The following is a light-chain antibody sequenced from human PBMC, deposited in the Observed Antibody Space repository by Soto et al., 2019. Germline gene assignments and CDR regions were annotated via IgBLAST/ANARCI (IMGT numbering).Light chain of an antibody. CDR3: QQRGTWPPT. CDR1: RSVDTY. CDR2: DAS. Sequence: EIVLTQSPATLSLSPGESATLSCTTNRSVDTYFAWYQQKRGLAPRLLIYDASNRAIGIPARFSGRGSETDFSLTISSLEPEDFAIYFCQQRGTWPPTFGRGTRLEI. V-gene: IGKV3-11*01. J-gene: IGKJ5*01.